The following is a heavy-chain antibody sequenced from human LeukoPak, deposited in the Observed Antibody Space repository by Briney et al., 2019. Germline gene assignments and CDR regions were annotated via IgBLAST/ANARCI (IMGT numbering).Heavy chain of an antibody. CDR3: AKDSIVATHLFDY. CDR2: ISGSGGST. J-gene: IGHJ4*02. Sequence: GGSLRLSCAASGFTFSSYAMSWVRQAPGEGLEWVSAISGSGGSTYYADSVKGRFTISRDNSKNTLYLQMNSLRAEDTAVYYCAKDSIVATHLFDYWGQGTLVTVSS. CDR1: GFTFSSYA. V-gene: IGHV3-23*01. D-gene: IGHD5-12*01.